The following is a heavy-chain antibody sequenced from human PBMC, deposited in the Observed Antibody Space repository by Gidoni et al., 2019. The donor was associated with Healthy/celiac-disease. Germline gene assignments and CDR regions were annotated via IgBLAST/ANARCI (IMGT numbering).Heavy chain of an antibody. CDR3: TRGLNYFDY. V-gene: IGHV3-49*04. CDR1: GFTFGDYA. CDR2: IRSKAYGGTT. J-gene: IGHJ4*02. Sequence: VQLVESGGGLVQPGRSLRLTCTASGFTFGDYAMSWVRPAPGKGLEWVGFIRSKAYGGTTEYAASVKGRFTISRDDSKSIAYLQMNSLKTEDTAVYYCTRGLNYFDYWGQGPLVTVSS.